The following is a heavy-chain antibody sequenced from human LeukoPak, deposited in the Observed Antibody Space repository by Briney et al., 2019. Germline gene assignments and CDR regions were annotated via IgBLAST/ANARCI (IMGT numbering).Heavy chain of an antibody. CDR1: GFTFSSYA. CDR2: ISSNGGST. Sequence: PGGSLRLSCSASGFTFSSYAMHWVRQAPGKGLEYVSAISSNGGSTYYADSVKGRFTISRDNSKNTLYLQMNSLRAEDTAVYYCAKSDHLFSWLPRGGSYYYYGMDVWGQGTTVTVSS. CDR3: AKSDHLFSWLPRGGSYYYYGMDV. D-gene: IGHD3-22*01. V-gene: IGHV3-64*04. J-gene: IGHJ6*02.